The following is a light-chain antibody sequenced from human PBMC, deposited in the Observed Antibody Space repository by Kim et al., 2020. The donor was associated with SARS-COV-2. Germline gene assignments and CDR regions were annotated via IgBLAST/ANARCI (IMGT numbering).Light chain of an antibody. V-gene: IGKV4-1*01. J-gene: IGKJ4*01. CDR2: WAS. CDR3: QQYYSTLT. CDR1: NNKNY. Sequence: NNKNYLAWYQQKPGQPPKLLIYWASTRESGVPDRFGGSGYGTDFTLTISSLQAEDVAIYYCQQYYSTLTFGGGTKVDIK.